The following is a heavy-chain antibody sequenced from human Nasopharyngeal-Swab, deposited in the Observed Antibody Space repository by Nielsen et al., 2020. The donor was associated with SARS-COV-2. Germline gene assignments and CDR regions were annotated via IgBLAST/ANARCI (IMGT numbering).Heavy chain of an antibody. CDR2: IYVGDSDT. V-gene: IGHV5-51*01. J-gene: IGHJ3*01. CDR1: GFSFSSYW. D-gene: IGHD6-19*01. Sequence: GESLKISCTGSGFSFSSYWIGWVRQMPGKGLEWMGSIYVGDSDTIYSPSFQGQVTISAERSISTAYLQWSSLKASDTAMYFCVRGDPPTGWHPVHLWGQGTMVTVSP. CDR3: VRGDPPTGWHPVHL.